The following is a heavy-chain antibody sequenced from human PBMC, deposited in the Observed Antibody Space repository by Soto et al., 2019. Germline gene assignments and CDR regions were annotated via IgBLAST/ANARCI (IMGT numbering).Heavy chain of an antibody. J-gene: IGHJ6*02. D-gene: IGHD2-21*02. CDR3: AREDDGGDRDYYGLDV. Sequence: QVQLQESGPGLVRPSQTLSLTCTVSGGSISYDHYHWTWIRQPPGKGLEWIGYIHYSGRVFYDPSLQSRLSMSVATSKNLSSLKLSSVTAADTAGYFCAREDDGGDRDYYGLDVWGQGTTVTVSS. CDR1: GGSISYDHYH. V-gene: IGHV4-30-4*01. CDR2: IHYSGRV.